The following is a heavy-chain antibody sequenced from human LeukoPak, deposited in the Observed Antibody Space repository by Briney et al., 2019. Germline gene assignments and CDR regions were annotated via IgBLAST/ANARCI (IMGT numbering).Heavy chain of an antibody. Sequence: GASVKVSCKASGYTFTGYYIYWVRQAPGQGLEWVGWINPNSGGTKYAQKFLGRVTMTRDTSISTAYMELSSLRSDDTAVYYCERGPANWLDPWGQGTLVAVSS. CDR1: GYTFTGYY. J-gene: IGHJ5*02. V-gene: IGHV1-2*02. CDR3: ERGPANWLDP. CDR2: INPNSGGT.